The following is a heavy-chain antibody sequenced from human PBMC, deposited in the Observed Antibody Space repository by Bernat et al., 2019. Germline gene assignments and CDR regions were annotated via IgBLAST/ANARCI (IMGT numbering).Heavy chain of an antibody. Sequence: QLQLQESGPGLVKPSETLSLTCTVSGGSISSSSYYWGWIRQPPGKGLEWIGSIYYSGSTYYNPSLKSRVTISVDTSKIQFYLKLSSVTDAETAVYYCARHESGRGLGSAFDIWGQGTMVTVSS. CDR1: GGSISSSSYY. D-gene: IGHD3-16*01. J-gene: IGHJ3*02. CDR2: IYYSGST. V-gene: IGHV4-39*01. CDR3: ARHESGRGLGSAFDI.